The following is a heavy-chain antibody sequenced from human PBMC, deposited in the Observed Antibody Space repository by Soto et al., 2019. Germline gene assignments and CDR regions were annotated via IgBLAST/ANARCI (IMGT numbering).Heavy chain of an antibody. Sequence: QVQLVQSGAEVEKPGASVKVSCKASGYIFTSYGISWVRQAPGQGLEWMGWISAYKGNTKYAQILQGRVTMTTDASPSTAYMAFRCLTSDATDVYYCASVAVAGSDPPPHVFDPWGQGTLFTVSS. J-gene: IGHJ5*02. CDR1: GYIFTSYG. CDR2: ISAYKGNT. CDR3: ASVAVAGSDPPPHVFDP. V-gene: IGHV1-18*01. D-gene: IGHD6-19*01.